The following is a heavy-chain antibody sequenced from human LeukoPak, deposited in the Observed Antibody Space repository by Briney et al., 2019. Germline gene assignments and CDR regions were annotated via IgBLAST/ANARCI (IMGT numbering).Heavy chain of an antibody. CDR2: INADGSEK. J-gene: IGHJ4*02. CDR3: ARLPLTARRHFDF. Sequence: PGGSLRLSCTASGFTFSSYWMSWVRQTPGKGLEWVANINADGSEKNYVEYLKGRVIISRDKAKNSLYVQMKTLRAEDTAVYYCARLPLTARRHFDFWGQGTQVTVSS. D-gene: IGHD5-18*01. V-gene: IGHV3-7*05. CDR1: GFTFSSYW.